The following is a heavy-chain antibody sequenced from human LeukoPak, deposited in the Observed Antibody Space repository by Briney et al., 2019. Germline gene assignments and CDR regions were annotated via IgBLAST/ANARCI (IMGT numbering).Heavy chain of an antibody. V-gene: IGHV3-30-3*01. CDR1: GFTFSSYA. CDR2: ISYDGSNK. D-gene: IGHD1-26*01. Sequence: GGSLRLSCAASGFTFSSYAMHWVRQAPGKGLEWVAVISYDGSNKYYADSVKGRFTISRDNSKNTLYLQMNSLRAEDTAVYYCAREFGSPPGYWGQGTLVTVSS. CDR3: AREFGSPPGY. J-gene: IGHJ4*02.